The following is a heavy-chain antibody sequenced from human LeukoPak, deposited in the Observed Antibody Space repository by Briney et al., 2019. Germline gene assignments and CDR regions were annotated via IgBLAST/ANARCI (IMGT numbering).Heavy chain of an antibody. CDR1: GYTFTSYY. V-gene: IGHV1-46*01. CDR3: ARTYYDFWSGYYAFDY. J-gene: IGHJ4*02. Sequence: ASVKVSCKASGYTFTSYYMHWVRQAPGQGLEWMGIINPSGGSTSYAQKFQGRVTMTRDTSTSTVYMELSSLRSEDTAVYYCARTYYDFWSGYYAFDYWGQGTQVTVSS. D-gene: IGHD3-3*01. CDR2: INPSGGST.